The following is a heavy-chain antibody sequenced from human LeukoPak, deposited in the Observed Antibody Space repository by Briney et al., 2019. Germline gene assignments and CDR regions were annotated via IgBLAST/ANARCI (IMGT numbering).Heavy chain of an antibody. Sequence: ASVKVSCKASGYTFTSYGISWVRQAPGQGLEWMGWINPNSGGTNYAQKFQGRVTTTRDTSISTAYMELSRLRSDDTAVYYCARGIRFDPWGQGTLVTVSS. CDR3: ARGIRFDP. CDR2: INPNSGGT. V-gene: IGHV1-2*02. CDR1: GYTFTSYG. J-gene: IGHJ5*02.